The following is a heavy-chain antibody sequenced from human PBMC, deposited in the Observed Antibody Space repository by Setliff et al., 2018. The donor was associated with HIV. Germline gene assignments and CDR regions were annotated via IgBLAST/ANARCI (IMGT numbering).Heavy chain of an antibody. Sequence: GESLKTSCKGSGYSFSSYWIGWVRQMPGKGLEWMGIIYPGNSETRYSPSFQGQVTISADTSISIAYLQLNSLSAEDTAVYYCARDGERARGLLWFGELSWFDPWGQGTLVTVSS. D-gene: IGHD3-10*01. CDR2: IYPGNSET. V-gene: IGHV5-51*01. CDR1: GYSFSSYW. CDR3: ARDGERARGLLWFGELSWFDP. J-gene: IGHJ5*02.